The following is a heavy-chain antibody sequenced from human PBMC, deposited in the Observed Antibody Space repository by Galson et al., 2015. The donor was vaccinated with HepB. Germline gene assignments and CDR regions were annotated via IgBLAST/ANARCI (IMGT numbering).Heavy chain of an antibody. CDR3: ARARIQLWSDDAFDI. CDR1: GYTFTSYY. D-gene: IGHD5-18*01. V-gene: IGHV1-46*01. CDR2: INPSGGSA. Sequence: SVKVSCKASGYTFTSYYMHWVRQAPGQGLEWMGIINPSGGSASYAQKFQGRVTMTRDTSTSTVYMELSSLRSEDTAIYYCARARIQLWSDDAFDIWGQGTMVTVSS. J-gene: IGHJ3*02.